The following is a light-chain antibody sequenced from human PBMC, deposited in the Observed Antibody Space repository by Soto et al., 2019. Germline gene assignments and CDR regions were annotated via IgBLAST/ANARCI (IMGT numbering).Light chain of an antibody. Sequence: QYALTQPASVSGSPGQSITISCTGTSSDVGGYKYVSWYQQHPGKAPKLMIYEVSNRPSGVSNRFSGSKSGNTASLTISGLQAEDEADYYCSSYTSSSTPYVFGTGTKLTVL. V-gene: IGLV2-14*01. CDR2: EVS. CDR1: SSDVGGYKY. J-gene: IGLJ1*01. CDR3: SSYTSSSTPYV.